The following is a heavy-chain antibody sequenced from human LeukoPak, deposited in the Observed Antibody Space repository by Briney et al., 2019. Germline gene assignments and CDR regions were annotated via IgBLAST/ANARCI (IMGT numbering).Heavy chain of an antibody. CDR1: GFSFSDHW. V-gene: IGHV3-7*03. J-gene: IGHJ3*02. D-gene: IGHD4-23*01. CDR3: ARTTVGAFDI. Sequence: GGSLRLSCVASGFSFSDHWMNWFRQAPGMGLEWVATIKKDGSEQYYVDSMKGRFTISRDNSKNTLYLQMNSLRAEDTAVYYCARTTVGAFDIWGQGTMVTVSS. CDR2: IKKDGSEQ.